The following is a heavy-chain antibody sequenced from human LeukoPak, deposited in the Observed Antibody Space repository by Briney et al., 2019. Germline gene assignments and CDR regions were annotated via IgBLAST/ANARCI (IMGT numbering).Heavy chain of an antibody. CDR2: IYTSGST. J-gene: IGHJ6*03. Sequence: NPSETLSLTCTVSGGSISSYYWSWIRQPAGKGLEWIGRIYTSGSTNYNPSLKSRVTMSVDTSKNQFSLKLSFVTAADTAVYYCARCSTGTYYYYYYKDVWGKGTTVTVSS. CDR3: ARCSTGTYYYYYYKDV. CDR1: GGSISSYY. V-gene: IGHV4-4*07. D-gene: IGHD1-1*01.